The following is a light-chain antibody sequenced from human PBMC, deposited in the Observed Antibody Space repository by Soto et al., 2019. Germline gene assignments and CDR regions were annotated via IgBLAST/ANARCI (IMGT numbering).Light chain of an antibody. V-gene: IGKV1-5*01. J-gene: IGKJ1*01. CDR1: QGLGHF. CDR3: QQYETYSVGT. Sequence: DVLLTQSPSAVSASLGDRVTITCRASQGLGHFLAWYQHKTGEAPRLLIYHASTLESGVPSRFGGSGSGTEFTLTISRLQPDDVATYYCQQYETYSVGTFGQGTKVEIK. CDR2: HAS.